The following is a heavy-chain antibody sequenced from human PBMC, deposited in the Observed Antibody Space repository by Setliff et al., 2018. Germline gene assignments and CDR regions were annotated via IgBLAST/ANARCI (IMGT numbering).Heavy chain of an antibody. J-gene: IGHJ6*03. CDR1: GYTFTGCF. V-gene: IGHV1-2*02. CDR3: AREGGLQGATSYYYFYNYINV. Sequence: ASVKVSCKTSGYTFTGCFIHWVRQAPRQGLEWLGWINPKSGVTSYAQSFQGRIAMTRDTSINTVYMELNSLTSDDAAVYFCAREGGLQGATSYYYFYNYINVWGEGTKVTVSS. CDR2: INPKSGVT. D-gene: IGHD1-26*01.